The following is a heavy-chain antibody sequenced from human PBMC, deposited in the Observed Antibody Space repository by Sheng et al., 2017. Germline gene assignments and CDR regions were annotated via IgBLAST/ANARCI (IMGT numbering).Heavy chain of an antibody. V-gene: IGHV3-23*04. D-gene: IGHD6-13*01. CDR1: GFTFSSYA. CDR3: AKGGWQQQLGFYYYYGMDV. Sequence: EVQLVESGGGLVQPGGSLRLSCAASGFTFSSYAMSWVRQAPGKGLEWVSAISGSGGSTYYADSVKGRFTISRDNSKNTLYLQMNSLRAEDTAVYYCAKGGWQQQLGFYYYYGMDVWGQGTTV. CDR2: ISGSGGST. J-gene: IGHJ6*02.